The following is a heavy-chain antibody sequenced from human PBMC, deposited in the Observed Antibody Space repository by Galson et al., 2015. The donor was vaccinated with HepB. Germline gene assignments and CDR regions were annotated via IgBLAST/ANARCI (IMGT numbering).Heavy chain of an antibody. CDR3: AKGWWLEAGPPNWFDP. J-gene: IGHJ5*02. Sequence: SLRLSCATSGFTFRRYAMSWLRQAPGMGLEWVSALSGSADATYYAASVKGRFTISRDNSKNRLCLQMNSLRAEDTAVYYCAKGWWLEAGPPNWFDPWGQGTLVTVSS. CDR1: GFTFRRYA. V-gene: IGHV3-23*01. CDR2: LSGSADAT. D-gene: IGHD2-15*01.